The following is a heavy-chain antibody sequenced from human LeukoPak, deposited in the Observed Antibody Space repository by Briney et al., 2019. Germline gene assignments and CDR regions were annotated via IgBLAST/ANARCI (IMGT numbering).Heavy chain of an antibody. V-gene: IGHV4-31*03. CDR3: ARGDAFDY. J-gene: IGHJ4*02. CDR1: GGSISSGGYY. CDR2: IYYSGST. Sequence: SETLSLTCTVPGGSISSGGYYWSWFRQPPGKGLEWIGYIYYSGSTYYNPSLKSRVTISVDTSKNQFSLKLSSVTAADTAVYYCARGDAFDYWGQGTLVTVSS.